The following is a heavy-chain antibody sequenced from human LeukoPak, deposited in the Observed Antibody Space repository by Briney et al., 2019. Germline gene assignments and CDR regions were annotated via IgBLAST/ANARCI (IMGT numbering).Heavy chain of an antibody. Sequence: GGSLRLSCAASGFTFSSYAMSWVRQAPGKGLEWVSAISGSGGSTYYADSVKGRFTISRDNSKNTLYLQMNSLRAEDTAVYYCAKVRENRAAPQHYYFDYWGRGTLVTVSS. CDR1: GFTFSSYA. J-gene: IGHJ4*02. V-gene: IGHV3-23*01. CDR3: AKVRENRAAPQHYYFDY. CDR2: ISGSGGST. D-gene: IGHD6-6*01.